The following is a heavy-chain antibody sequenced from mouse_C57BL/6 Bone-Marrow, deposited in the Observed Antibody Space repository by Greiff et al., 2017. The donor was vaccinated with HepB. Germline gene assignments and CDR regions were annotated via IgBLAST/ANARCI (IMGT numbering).Heavy chain of an antibody. CDR2: ISNGGGST. J-gene: IGHJ4*01. CDR1: GFTFSDYY. Sequence: DVKLVESGGGLVQPGGSLKLSCAASGFTFSDYYMYWVRQTPEKRLEWVAYISNGGGSTYYPDTVKGRFTISRDNAKNTLYLQMSRLKSEDTAMYYCARQGSSYAMDYWGQGTSVTVSS. V-gene: IGHV5-12*01. D-gene: IGHD1-1*01. CDR3: ARQGSSYAMDY.